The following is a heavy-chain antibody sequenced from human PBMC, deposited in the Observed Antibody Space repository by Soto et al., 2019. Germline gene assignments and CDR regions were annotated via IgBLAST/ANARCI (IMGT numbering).Heavy chain of an antibody. J-gene: IGHJ4*01. V-gene: IGHV4-30-4*01. D-gene: IGHD3-10*01. CDR1: GGSISSGGYY. CDR3: ARMHSFGSRKPNDY. Sequence: PSETLSLTCTVSGGSISSGGYYWSWIREPRGKGREGIGYIYYSGSTNYTPSLHSRITISVDTSKTPFSPNLISVTAPDTAVYSCARMHSFGSRKPNDYWGQGTLVTVSS. CDR2: IYYSGST.